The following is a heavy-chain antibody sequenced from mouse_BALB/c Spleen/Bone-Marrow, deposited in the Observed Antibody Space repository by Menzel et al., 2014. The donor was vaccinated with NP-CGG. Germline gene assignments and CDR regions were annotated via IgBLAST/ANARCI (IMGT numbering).Heavy chain of an antibody. Sequence: VQLKESGPGLVKPSQSLSLTCSVTGYSITSGYYWNWIRQFPGNRLEWMGYISYDGSNNYNPSLKNRVSITRDTSKNQFFLRLISVTAEDSATYYCSRERTEGAMDSWGQGTSVTGSS. CDR3: SRERTEGAMDS. J-gene: IGHJ4*01. CDR1: GYSITSGYY. CDR2: ISYDGSN. V-gene: IGHV3-6*02.